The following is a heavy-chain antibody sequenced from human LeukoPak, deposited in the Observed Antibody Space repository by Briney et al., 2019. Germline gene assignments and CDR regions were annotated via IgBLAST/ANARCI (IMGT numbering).Heavy chain of an antibody. J-gene: IGHJ4*02. CDR1: GFILRNFC. Sequence: GRCLSLSCVFCGFILRNFCLRWVRPARWRGRAGDGRIKSKSDRETTQYAAPVKGRITISRDESRNTLYLHMDSLTTGDTAVYYCSTVLNGDTDYWGRGALVTVSS. CDR3: STVLNGDTDY. D-gene: IGHD7-27*01. CDR2: IKSKSDRETT. V-gene: IGHV3-15*01.